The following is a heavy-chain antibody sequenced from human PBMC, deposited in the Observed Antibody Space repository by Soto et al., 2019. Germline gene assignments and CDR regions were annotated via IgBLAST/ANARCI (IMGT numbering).Heavy chain of an antibody. J-gene: IGHJ4*02. CDR2: INQDGNED. D-gene: IGHD1-1*01. Sequence: VHLEESGGGLVQPGGSLRLSCAASGFTFSSYWMNWVRQAPGKGLELVANINQDGNEDNLLDSVKGRFTISRDNAKNALLLQMNSLRVDDTAVYYCARTGDGHHDFLDYWGQGALVSVSS. V-gene: IGHV3-7*01. CDR3: ARTGDGHHDFLDY. CDR1: GFTFSSYW.